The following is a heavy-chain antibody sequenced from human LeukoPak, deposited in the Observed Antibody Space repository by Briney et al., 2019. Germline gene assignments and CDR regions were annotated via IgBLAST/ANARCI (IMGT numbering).Heavy chain of an antibody. CDR2: INHSGST. D-gene: IGHD3-9*01. Sequence: PSETLSLTCAAYGGSFSGYYWSWLRQPPGKGLEWIGEINHSGSTNYNPSLKSRVTISVDTSKNQFSLKLSSVTAADTAVYYCARDGYFDWLSPQKYFDYWGQGTLVTVSS. J-gene: IGHJ4*02. CDR3: ARDGYFDWLSPQKYFDY. CDR1: GGSFSGYY. V-gene: IGHV4-34*01.